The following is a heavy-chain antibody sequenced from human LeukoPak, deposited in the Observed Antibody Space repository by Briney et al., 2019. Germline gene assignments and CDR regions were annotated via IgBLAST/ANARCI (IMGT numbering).Heavy chain of an antibody. CDR2: IRSKSNSYAT. V-gene: IGHV3-73*01. CDR3: TRPSDSSDYYGLDY. D-gene: IGHD3-22*01. CDR1: GFTFSGSA. Sequence: PGGSLKLSCAASGFTFSGSAIHWVRQASGKGLEWVGRIRSKSNSYATGYAASVKGRFTISRDASKNTAFLQMNSLKTEDTAVYYCTRPSDSSDYYGLDYWGQGTLVTVSS. J-gene: IGHJ4*02.